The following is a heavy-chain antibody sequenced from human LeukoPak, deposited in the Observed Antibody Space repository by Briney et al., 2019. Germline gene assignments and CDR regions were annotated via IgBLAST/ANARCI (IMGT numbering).Heavy chain of an antibody. CDR3: ARDRSGYSYGEPLDH. CDR1: GYTFTVYY. Sequence: ASVKVSCKHSGYTFTVYYMQWVRQAPGQGLEWLGRINPDSGGTNDAQNFQGRVTMTRDTSMNTAYMELSRLRGDDTAVYYCARDRSGYSYGEPLDHWGQGTLVIVSS. J-gene: IGHJ4*02. CDR2: INPDSGGT. D-gene: IGHD5-18*01. V-gene: IGHV1-2*06.